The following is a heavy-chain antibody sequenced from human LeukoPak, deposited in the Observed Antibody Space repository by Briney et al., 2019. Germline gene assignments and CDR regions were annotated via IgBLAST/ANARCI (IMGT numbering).Heavy chain of an antibody. CDR2: ISSDASIT. D-gene: IGHD6-13*01. Sequence: PGGSLRLSCAASGFTFSTYWMHWVRQDPGKGLVWVSRISSDASITSYADPVKGRFTISRDNAKNTLYLQMNSLRAEDTAVYYCASLARSSSWYNDAFDIWGQGTMVTVSS. CDR3: ASLARSSSWYNDAFDI. J-gene: IGHJ3*02. CDR1: GFTFSTYW. V-gene: IGHV3-74*01.